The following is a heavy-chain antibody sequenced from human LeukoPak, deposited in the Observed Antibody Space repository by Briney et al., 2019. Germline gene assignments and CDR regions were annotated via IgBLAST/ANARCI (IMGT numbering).Heavy chain of an antibody. J-gene: IGHJ4*02. CDR1: GFTFSSYA. D-gene: IGHD3-22*01. V-gene: IGHV3-23*01. Sequence: GGSLRLSCAASGFTFSSYAMSWVRQAPGKGLEWVSAISGSGGSTEYADSVKGRFTISRDNSKNTLYLQMNSLRAEDTAVYYCAKGTGYYPEGSDYWGQGTLVTVSP. CDR3: AKGTGYYPEGSDY. CDR2: ISGSGGST.